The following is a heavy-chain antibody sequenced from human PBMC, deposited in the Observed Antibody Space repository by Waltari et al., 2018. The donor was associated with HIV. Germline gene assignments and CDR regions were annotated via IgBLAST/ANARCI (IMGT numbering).Heavy chain of an antibody. Sequence: SCAASGFTFSTYGMHWVRQAPGKGLEWVAVISYDGSNKYYADSVKGRFTISRDNSKNTLHLQMNSLRPEDTAVYYCAKGLWLGELLVDYFDYWGQGTLVTVSS. CDR1: GFTFSTYG. CDR3: AKGLWLGELLVDYFDY. CDR2: ISYDGSNK. D-gene: IGHD3-10*01. V-gene: IGHV3-30*18. J-gene: IGHJ4*02.